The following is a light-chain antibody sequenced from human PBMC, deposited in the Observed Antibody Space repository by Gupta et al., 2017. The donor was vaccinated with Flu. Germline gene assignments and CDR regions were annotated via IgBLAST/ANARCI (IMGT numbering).Light chain of an antibody. J-gene: IGKJ5*01. Sequence: DIQLTQPPSSHSPSIPCRASQGISTYLNWFRQKPGRAPEVLIYGASSLQGGVPSRFSGSGSGTDFTLTISSLQPEDFATFYCQQTYKSPLTFGQGTRLEIK. CDR1: QGISTY. V-gene: IGKV1-39*01. CDR2: GAS. CDR3: QQTYKSPLT.